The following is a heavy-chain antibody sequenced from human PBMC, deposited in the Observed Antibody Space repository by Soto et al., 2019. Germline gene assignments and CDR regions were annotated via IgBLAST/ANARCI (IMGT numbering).Heavy chain of an antibody. V-gene: IGHV4-39*01. Sequence: LSLTCAVSGASITSNFYYWGWIRRPPGKGLEWIGSIYFDGSTYYKSSLKSRVTISLDTSKNQFSLKLTSVTAADTAVYYCGKVLIGATRHTDFVSWGPGTLVTVSS. J-gene: IGHJ4*02. CDR2: IYFDGST. D-gene: IGHD2-21*01. CDR1: GASITSNFYY. CDR3: GKVLIGATRHTDFVS.